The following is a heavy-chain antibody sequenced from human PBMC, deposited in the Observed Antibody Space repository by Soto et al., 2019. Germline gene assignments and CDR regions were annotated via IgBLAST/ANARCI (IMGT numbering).Heavy chain of an antibody. CDR1: GGTFSSYA. Sequence: QVQLVQSGAEVKKPGSSXKVSCKASGGTFSSYAISWVRQAPGQGLEWMGGIIPIFGTANYAQKFQGRVTITADESTSTAYMELSSLRSEDTAVYXCAXXXXXXXXXXXXGMDVWGQGTTVTVSS. CDR3: AXXXXXXXXXXXXGMDV. V-gene: IGHV1-69*12. CDR2: IIPIFGTA. J-gene: IGHJ6*02.